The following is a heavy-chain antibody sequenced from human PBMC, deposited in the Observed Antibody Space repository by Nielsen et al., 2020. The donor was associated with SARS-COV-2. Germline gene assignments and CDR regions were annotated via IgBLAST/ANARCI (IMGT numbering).Heavy chain of an antibody. V-gene: IGHV3-23*01. CDR1: GFTVSSNY. CDR2: ISGSGGST. D-gene: IGHD4-17*01. Sequence: GGSLRLSCAASGFTVSSNYMSWVRQAPGKGLEWVSAISGSGGSTYYADSVKGRFTISRDNSKNTLYLQMNSLRAEDTAVYYCARHYGDYDWYFDLWGRGTLVTVSS. J-gene: IGHJ2*01. CDR3: ARHYGDYDWYFDL.